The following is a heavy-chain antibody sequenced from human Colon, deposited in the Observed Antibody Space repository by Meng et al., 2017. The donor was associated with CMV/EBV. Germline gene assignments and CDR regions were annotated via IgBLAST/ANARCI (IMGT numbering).Heavy chain of an antibody. CDR2: IYYSGST. J-gene: IGHJ3*02. D-gene: IGHD5-24*01. Sequence: ESLKISCAASGFTVSSNYMSWIRQPPGKGLEWIGYIYYSGSTNYNPSLKSRVTISVDTSKNQFSLKLSSVTAADTAVYYCASGGMATIAAFDIWGQGTMVTVSS. CDR1: GFTVSSNY. V-gene: IGHV4-59*02. CDR3: ASGGMATIAAFDI.